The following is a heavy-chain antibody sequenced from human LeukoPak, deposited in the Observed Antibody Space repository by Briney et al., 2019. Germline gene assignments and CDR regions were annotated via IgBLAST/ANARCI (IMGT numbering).Heavy chain of an antibody. V-gene: IGHV4-31*03. CDR2: IYYSGST. D-gene: IGHD3-22*01. Sequence: SQTLSLTCTVSGGSISSGGYYWSWIRQHPGKGLEWIGYIYYSGSTYYNPSLKSRVTISVDTSKNQFSLKLSPVTAADTAVYYCARGVVIVVEGWFDPWGQGTLVTVSS. CDR3: ARGVVIVVEGWFDP. J-gene: IGHJ5*02. CDR1: GGSISSGGYY.